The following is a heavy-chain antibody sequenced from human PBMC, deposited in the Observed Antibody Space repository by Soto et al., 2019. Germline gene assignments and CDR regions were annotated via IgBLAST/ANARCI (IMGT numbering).Heavy chain of an antibody. Sequence: GGSLRLSCAASGFTFSDYYMSWIRQAPGKGLEWVSYISSSGSTIYYADSVKGRFTISRDNAKNSLYLQMNSLRAEDTAVYYCARDYDILTGYYKGGYYYYYGMDVWGQGTTVTVSS. V-gene: IGHV3-11*01. CDR1: GFTFSDYY. CDR2: ISSSGSTI. D-gene: IGHD3-9*01. J-gene: IGHJ6*02. CDR3: ARDYDILTGYYKGGYYYYYGMDV.